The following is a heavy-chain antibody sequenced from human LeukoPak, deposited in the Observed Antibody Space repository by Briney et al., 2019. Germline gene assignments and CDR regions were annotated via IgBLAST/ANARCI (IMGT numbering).Heavy chain of an antibody. D-gene: IGHD6-19*01. CDR3: AKVAQYSSAWDAFAL. V-gene: IGHV3-21*04. CDR1: GFTFSSYS. CDR2: ISSSSSYI. Sequence: PGGSLRLSCAASGFTFSSYSMNWVRQAPGKGLEWVSSISSSSSYIYYADSVKGRFTISRDNAKNSLYLQMNSLRAEDTAVYFCAKVAQYSSAWDAFALWGQGTMVTVSS. J-gene: IGHJ3*01.